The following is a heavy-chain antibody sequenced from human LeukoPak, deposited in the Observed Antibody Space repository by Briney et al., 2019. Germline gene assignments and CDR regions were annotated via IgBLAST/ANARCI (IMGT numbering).Heavy chain of an antibody. CDR1: GVTVSSNY. J-gene: IGHJ4*02. CDR3: ARDHAGYFDY. Sequence: GGSLRLSCAASGVTVSSNYMSCVRHAPGKGLEWVSVIYSGGSTYYTDSVKGRFTISRDNSKNTLYLQMNSLRDEDTAVYYCARDHAGYFDYWGQGTLVTVSS. D-gene: IGHD2-8*01. CDR2: IYSGGST. V-gene: IGHV3-53*01.